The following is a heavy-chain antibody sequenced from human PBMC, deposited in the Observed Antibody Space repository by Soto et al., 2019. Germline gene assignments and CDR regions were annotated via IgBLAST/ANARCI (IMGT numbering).Heavy chain of an antibody. CDR2: IKHTGDA. V-gene: IGHV4-4*02. Sequence: QVHLQESGPRLVKPSETLSLTCAVSGDSIKTETWWSWLRQLPGTGLEWIGEIKHTGDANANPALRSRVSMSVDRTKNQFFLNLRSASAADTAVYFCARERRLHWFESWGQGTLVTVSS. J-gene: IGHJ5*01. CDR3: ARERRLHWFES. CDR1: GDSIKTETW.